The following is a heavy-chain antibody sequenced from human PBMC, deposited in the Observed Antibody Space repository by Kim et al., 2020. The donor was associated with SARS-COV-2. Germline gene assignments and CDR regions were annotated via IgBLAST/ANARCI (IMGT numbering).Heavy chain of an antibody. J-gene: IGHJ2*01. V-gene: IGHV4-4*02. D-gene: IGHD2-2*01. Sequence: SETLSLTCAVSGGSISSSNWWSWVRQPPGKGLEWIGEIYHSGSTNYNPSLKSRVTISVDKSKNQFSLKLSSVTAADTAVYYCARGIGVVVPAAINDYFDLWGRGTLVTVSS. CDR1: GGSISSSNW. CDR2: IYHSGST. CDR3: ARGIGVVVPAAINDYFDL.